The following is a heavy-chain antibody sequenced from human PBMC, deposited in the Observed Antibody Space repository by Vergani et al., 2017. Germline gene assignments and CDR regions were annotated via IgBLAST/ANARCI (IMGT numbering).Heavy chain of an antibody. CDR1: ADSISSGSYY. CDR2: IYYSGIP. D-gene: IGHD6-19*01. Sequence: QLQLQQSGPGLVQPSETLFLTCTVSADSISSGSYYWGWIRQPPGKSLEWIGSIYYSGIPYHNPSLKSRVAISVDTSKNQFSLKVTSVTAAATAVYFCARQRPGSGWSPGDFDDWGQGILVTVSS. V-gene: IGHV4-39*01. CDR3: ARQRPGSGWSPGDFDD. J-gene: IGHJ4*02.